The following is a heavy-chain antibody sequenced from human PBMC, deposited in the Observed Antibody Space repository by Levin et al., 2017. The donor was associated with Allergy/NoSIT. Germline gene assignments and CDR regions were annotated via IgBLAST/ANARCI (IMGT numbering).Heavy chain of an antibody. Sequence: SETLSLTCTVSGGSISSYYWSWIRQPPGKGLEWIGYIYYSGSTNYNPSLKSRVTISVDTSKNQFSLKLSSVTAADTAVYYCARHIQLWHKDFDYWGQGTLVTVSS. CDR3: ARHIQLWHKDFDY. CDR2: IYYSGST. D-gene: IGHD5-18*01. CDR1: GGSISSYY. J-gene: IGHJ4*02. V-gene: IGHV4-59*01.